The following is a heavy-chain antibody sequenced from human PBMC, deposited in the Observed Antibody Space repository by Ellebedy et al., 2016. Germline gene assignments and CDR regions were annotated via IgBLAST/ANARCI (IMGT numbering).Heavy chain of an antibody. V-gene: IGHV4-59*08. CDR2: IYYSGST. Sequence: SETLSLTCTVSGGSISSYYWSWIRQPPGKGLEWIGYIYYSGSTNYNPPLKSRVTISVDTSKSQFSLKLSSVTAADTAVYYCARFIRRVGSYYFDYWGQGTLVTVSS. J-gene: IGHJ4*02. D-gene: IGHD1-26*01. CDR1: GGSISSYY. CDR3: ARFIRRVGSYYFDY.